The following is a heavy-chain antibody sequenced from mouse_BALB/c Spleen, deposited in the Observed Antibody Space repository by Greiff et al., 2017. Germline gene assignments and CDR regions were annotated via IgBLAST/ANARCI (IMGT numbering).Heavy chain of an antibody. Sequence: EVKVEESGPGLVKPSQSLSLTCTVTGYSITSDYAWNWIRQFPGNKLEWMGYISYSGSTSYNPSLKSRISITRDTSKNQFFLQLNSVTTEDTATYYCARRSYAMDYWGQGTSVTVSS. J-gene: IGHJ4*01. CDR2: ISYSGST. V-gene: IGHV3-2*02. CDR1: GYSITSDYA. CDR3: ARRSYAMDY.